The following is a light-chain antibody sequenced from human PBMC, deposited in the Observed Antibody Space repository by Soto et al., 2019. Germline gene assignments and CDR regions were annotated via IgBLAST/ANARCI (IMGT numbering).Light chain of an antibody. CDR1: SSDVGSYNL. J-gene: IGLJ2*01. CDR2: EGI. Sequence: QSALTQAASVSGSPGQSITISCTGTSSDVGSYNLVSWYQQHPGKAPKLIICEGIKRPSGVSSRFSGSRSGNTASLTISGLQADDEADYYCCSYAGGSTLLFGGGTTLTVL. CDR3: CSYAGGSTLL. V-gene: IGLV2-23*01.